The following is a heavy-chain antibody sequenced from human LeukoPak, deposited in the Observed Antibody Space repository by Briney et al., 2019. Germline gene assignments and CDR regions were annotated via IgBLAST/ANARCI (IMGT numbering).Heavy chain of an antibody. Sequence: WASVKVSCKASGYTFTSYGISWVRQAPGQGLEWMGWISAYNGNTNYAQKLQGRVTMTTDTSTSTAYMELRSLRSDDTAVYYCARMQGPYDFWSGQFVTFNRNYYYYMDVWGKGTTVTVSS. D-gene: IGHD3-3*01. CDR3: ARMQGPYDFWSGQFVTFNRNYYYYMDV. CDR1: GYTFTSYG. CDR2: ISAYNGNT. J-gene: IGHJ6*03. V-gene: IGHV1-18*01.